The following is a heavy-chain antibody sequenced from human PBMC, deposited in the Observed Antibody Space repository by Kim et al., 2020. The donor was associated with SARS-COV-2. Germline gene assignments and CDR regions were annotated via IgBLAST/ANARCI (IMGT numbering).Heavy chain of an antibody. Sequence: GGSLRLSCAASGFTLSNYWMHWVRQAPGKGLVWVSRINSDGSSTSYADSVKGRFTISRDTAKNTLYLQMNSLRAEDTAVYYCAREPDSGDAFDIWGHGTLVTVSS. V-gene: IGHV3-74*01. J-gene: IGHJ3*02. CDR1: GFTLSNYW. D-gene: IGHD2-15*01. CDR3: AREPDSGDAFDI. CDR2: INSDGSST.